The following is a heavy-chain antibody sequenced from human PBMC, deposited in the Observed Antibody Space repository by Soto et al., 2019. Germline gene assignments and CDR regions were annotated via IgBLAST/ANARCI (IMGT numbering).Heavy chain of an antibody. J-gene: IGHJ5*02. V-gene: IGHV4-31*03. CDR1: GGSISSGGYY. CDR2: IFYSGTT. CDR3: ARASTVTTRGSRNNWFDP. Sequence: SETLSLTCTVSGGSISSGGYYWSWIRQHPGKGLEWIGYIFYSGTTYYNPSLKSRVTISVDTSKNQFSLKLSSVTAADTAVYYCARASTVTTRGSRNNWFDPWGQGTLVTVSS. D-gene: IGHD4-17*01.